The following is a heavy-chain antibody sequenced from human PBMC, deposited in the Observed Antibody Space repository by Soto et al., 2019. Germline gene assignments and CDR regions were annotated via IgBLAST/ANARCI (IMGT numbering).Heavy chain of an antibody. CDR2: IYYSGST. D-gene: IGHD7-27*01. V-gene: IGHV4-39*01. J-gene: IGHJ6*03. Sequence: SETLSLTCTVSGGSISSSSYYWGWIRQPPGKGLEWIGRIYYSGSTYYNPSLKSRVTISVDTSKNQFSLKLGSVTAADTAEYYCARPTGDRYYYYMDVWGKGTTVTVSS. CDR1: GGSISSSSYY. CDR3: ARPTGDRYYYYMDV.